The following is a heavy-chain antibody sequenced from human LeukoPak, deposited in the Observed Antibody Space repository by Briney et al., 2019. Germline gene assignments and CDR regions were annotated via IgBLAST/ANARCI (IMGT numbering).Heavy chain of an antibody. CDR3: ARSKVPAAGNGFDP. Sequence: SETLSLTCAVYGGSFSGYYWSWIRQPPGKGLEWIGEINHSGSTNYNPSLKSRVTISVDTSKSQFSLKLSSVTAADTAVYYCARSKVPAAGNGFDPWGQGTLVTVSS. V-gene: IGHV4-34*01. D-gene: IGHD2-8*01. CDR2: INHSGST. J-gene: IGHJ5*02. CDR1: GGSFSGYY.